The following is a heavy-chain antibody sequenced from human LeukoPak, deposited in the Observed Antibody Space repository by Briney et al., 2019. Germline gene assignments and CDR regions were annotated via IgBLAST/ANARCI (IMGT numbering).Heavy chain of an antibody. CDR1: GFTLSSFA. CDR3: AKDLAVYCDSTSCQHYFDY. J-gene: IGHJ4*02. CDR2: ISDSGSST. V-gene: IGHV3-23*01. Sequence: GGSLRLSCAASGFTLSSFAMSWVRETPGKGLEWGSAISDSGSSTYYPDSLKGRFTISRDNSTNTLSLQMTSLSAEDTAIYYCAKDLAVYCDSTSCQHYFDYWGEGTLVTVSS. D-gene: IGHD2-2*01.